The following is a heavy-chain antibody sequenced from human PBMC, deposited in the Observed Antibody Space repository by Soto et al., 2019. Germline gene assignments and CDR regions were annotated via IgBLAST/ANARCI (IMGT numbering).Heavy chain of an antibody. J-gene: IGHJ3*02. D-gene: IGHD2-8*01. CDR2: ISGSGTTT. V-gene: IGHV3-23*01. Sequence: PGGSLRLSCAASGFTFSNYPMSWVRQAPGKGLEWVSVISGSGTTTFYADSVKGRFIISRDNSKNTLYLQMNSLRAEDTALYYCAKDRVGGVPDAFDIWGQGTMVTVSS. CDR3: AKDRVGGVPDAFDI. CDR1: GFTFSNYP.